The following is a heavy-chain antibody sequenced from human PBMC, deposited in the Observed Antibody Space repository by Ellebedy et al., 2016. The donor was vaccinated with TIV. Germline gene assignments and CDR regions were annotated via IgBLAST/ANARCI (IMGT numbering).Heavy chain of an antibody. CDR1: GFTFSSYA. CDR3: ARDPTYQLLAFDY. CDR2: ISYDGSNK. J-gene: IGHJ4*02. V-gene: IGHV3-30-3*01. D-gene: IGHD2-2*01. Sequence: GESLKISCAASGFTFSSYAMHWVRQAPGKGLEWVAVISYDGSNKYYADSVKGRFTISRDNSKNTLYLQMNSLRAEDTAVYYCARDPTYQLLAFDYWGQGTLVTVSS.